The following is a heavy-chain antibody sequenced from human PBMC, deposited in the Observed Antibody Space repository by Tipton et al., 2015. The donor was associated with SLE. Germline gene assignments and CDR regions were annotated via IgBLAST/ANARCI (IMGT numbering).Heavy chain of an antibody. CDR2: IYSGGST. Sequence: QLVQSGGGLIQPGGSLRLSCAASGFTVSSNYMSWVRQAPGKGLERVSVIYSGGSTYYADSVKGRFTISRDNAKNSLYLQMNSLRAEDTAVYYCARSPDYGDTRFDYWGQGTLVTVSS. D-gene: IGHD4-17*01. V-gene: IGHV3-53*01. CDR1: GFTVSSNY. J-gene: IGHJ4*02. CDR3: ARSPDYGDTRFDY.